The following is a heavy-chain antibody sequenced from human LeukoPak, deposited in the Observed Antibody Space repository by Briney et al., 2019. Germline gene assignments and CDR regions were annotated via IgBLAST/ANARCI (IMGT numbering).Heavy chain of an antibody. J-gene: IGHJ4*02. CDR1: GFTFSSYS. Sequence: GGSLRLSCAASGFTFSSYSMNWVRQAPGNGLESVSSISSSSSYIYYADSVKGRFTISRDNAKNSLYLQMNSLRAEDTAVYYCARAIVLIAARDVDYWGQGTLVTVSS. D-gene: IGHD6-6*01. CDR3: ARAIVLIAARDVDY. V-gene: IGHV3-21*01. CDR2: ISSSSSYI.